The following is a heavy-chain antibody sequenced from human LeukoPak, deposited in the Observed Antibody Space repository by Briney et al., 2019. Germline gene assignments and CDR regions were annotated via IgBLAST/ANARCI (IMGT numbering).Heavy chain of an antibody. CDR2: IGHTGSIT. D-gene: IGHD3-10*01. CDR3: VRDGAVVTSGSYPWRYFQY. Sequence: GGSLRLSCVGSGFTFRTYWMTWVRQAPGKGLEWVSYIGHTGSITDYADSVKGRFTISRDNAKNSLYLQMNTLRAEDTAVYYCVRDGAVVTSGSYPWRYFQYWGQGTLVTVSS. CDR1: GFTFRTYW. J-gene: IGHJ1*01. V-gene: IGHV3-48*04.